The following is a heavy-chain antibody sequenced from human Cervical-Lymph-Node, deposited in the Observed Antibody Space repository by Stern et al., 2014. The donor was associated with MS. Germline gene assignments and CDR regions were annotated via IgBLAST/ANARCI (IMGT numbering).Heavy chain of an antibody. J-gene: IGHJ3*02. CDR3: ARHVLLWFGELFPSGDAFDI. CDR1: GGSISSSNW. Sequence: QVQLQESGPGLVKPSGTLSLTCAVSGGSISSSNWWSWVRQPPGKGLEWIGEIYHSGRTNFNASLKSRVPISVDKSKTQSSLKLTSVTAADTAVYYCARHVLLWFGELFPSGDAFDIWGQGTMVTVSS. D-gene: IGHD3-10*01. V-gene: IGHV4-4*02. CDR2: IYHSGRT.